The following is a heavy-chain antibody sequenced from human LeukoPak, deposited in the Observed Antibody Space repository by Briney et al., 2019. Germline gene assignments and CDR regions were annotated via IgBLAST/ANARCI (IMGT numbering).Heavy chain of an antibody. CDR1: GGSISSGGYS. J-gene: IGHJ5*02. CDR2: IYHSGST. V-gene: IGHV4-30-2*01. D-gene: IGHD2-15*01. Sequence: SQTLSLTCAVSGGSISSGGYSWSWIRQPPGTGLEWIGYIYHSGSTYYNPSLKSRVTISVDRSKNQFSLKLSSVTAADTAVYYCARFCSGGSCPFDPWGQGTLGTVSS. CDR3: ARFCSGGSCPFDP.